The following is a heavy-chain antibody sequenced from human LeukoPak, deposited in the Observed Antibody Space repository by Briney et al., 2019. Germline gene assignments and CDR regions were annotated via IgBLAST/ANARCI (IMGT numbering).Heavy chain of an antibody. Sequence: ASVKVSCKASGYTFTSYDINWVRQATGQGLEWMGWMNPNSGNTGYAQKFQGRVTMTRNTSVSTAYMELSGLRSDDTAVYYCARDFLHVYYYDSSGYARGAFDIWGQGTMVTVSS. CDR3: ARDFLHVYYYDSSGYARGAFDI. D-gene: IGHD3-22*01. J-gene: IGHJ3*02. V-gene: IGHV1-8*01. CDR2: MNPNSGNT. CDR1: GYTFTSYD.